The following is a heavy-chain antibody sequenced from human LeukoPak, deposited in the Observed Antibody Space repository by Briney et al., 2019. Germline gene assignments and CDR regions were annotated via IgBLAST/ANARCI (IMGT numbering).Heavy chain of an antibody. CDR2: IKSKTDGGTT. V-gene: IGHV3-15*01. CDR1: GFTFSNAW. Sequence: GGSLRLSCAASGFTFSNAWMSWVRQAPGKGLEWVGRIKSKTDGGTTDYAAPVKGSFTISRDDSKNTLHLQMNSLKTKDTAVYYCTTGHTAMVTSWFDPWGQGTLVTVSS. CDR3: TTGHTAMVTSWFDP. D-gene: IGHD5-18*01. J-gene: IGHJ5*02.